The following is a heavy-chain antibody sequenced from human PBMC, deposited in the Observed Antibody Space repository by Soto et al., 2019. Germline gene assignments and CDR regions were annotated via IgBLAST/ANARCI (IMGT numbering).Heavy chain of an antibody. Sequence: SETLSLTCAVSGCSISSGYYWGWIRQPPGKGLEWIGSIYHSGSTYYNPSLKSRVTISVDTSKNQFSLRLTSVTAADTAVYYCARVDSSSGFDYWGQGTLVTVSS. CDR3: ARVDSSSGFDY. CDR1: GCSISSGYY. D-gene: IGHD6-6*01. V-gene: IGHV4-38-2*01. J-gene: IGHJ4*02. CDR2: IYHSGST.